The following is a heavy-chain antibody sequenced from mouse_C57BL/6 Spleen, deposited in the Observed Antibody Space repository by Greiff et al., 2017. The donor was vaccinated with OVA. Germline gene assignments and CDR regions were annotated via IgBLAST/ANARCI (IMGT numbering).Heavy chain of an antibody. CDR1: GFTFSDYG. D-gene: IGHD2-4*01. Sequence: EVNLVESGGGLVKPGGSLKLSCAASGFTFSDYGMHWVRQAPEKGLEWVAYISSGSSTIYYADTVKGRFTISRDNAKNTLFLQMTSLRSEDTAMYYCARDDYDPYYAMDYWGQGTSVTVSS. V-gene: IGHV5-17*01. J-gene: IGHJ4*01. CDR2: ISSGSSTI. CDR3: ARDDYDPYYAMDY.